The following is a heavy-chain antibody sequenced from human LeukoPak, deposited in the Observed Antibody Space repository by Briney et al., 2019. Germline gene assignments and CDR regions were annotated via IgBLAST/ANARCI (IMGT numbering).Heavy chain of an antibody. CDR2: TYYRSKWYN. V-gene: IGHV6-1*01. Sequence: SQTLSLTCAISGDSVSSNSATWSWIRQSPSRGLEWLGRTYYRSKWYNDYAVSVRSRITFNPDTSKNQFSLQLNSVTPEDTAVYYCTRVNTNVGYFDYWGQGILVTVSS. J-gene: IGHJ4*02. CDR1: GDSVSSNSAT. CDR3: TRVNTNVGYFDY. D-gene: IGHD1-1*01.